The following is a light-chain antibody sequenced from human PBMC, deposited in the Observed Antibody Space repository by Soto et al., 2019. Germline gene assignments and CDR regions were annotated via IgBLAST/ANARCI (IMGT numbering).Light chain of an antibody. Sequence: EIVLTQSPATLSLSPGERATLSCRASQSVSSYSAWYQQKPGQAPRLLIYDASNRATGIPARFGGSGSGTDFTLTISSLEPEDFAVYYCQQRTNWPWTFGQGTRVEIK. CDR2: DAS. CDR3: QQRTNWPWT. CDR1: QSVSSY. V-gene: IGKV3-11*01. J-gene: IGKJ1*01.